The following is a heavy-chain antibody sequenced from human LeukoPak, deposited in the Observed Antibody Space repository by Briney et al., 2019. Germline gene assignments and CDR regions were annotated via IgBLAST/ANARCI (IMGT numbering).Heavy chain of an antibody. CDR2: INPAGTET. V-gene: IGHV3-7*01. J-gene: IGHJ4*02. CDR3: VRVGYVAGLAL. CDR1: GFSFSAYW. Sequence: PGGSLRLSCAASGFSFSAYWMTWVRQAPGTGLEWVANINPAGTETYHLDPVKGRFTISRDNAKNLVYLQMNRLRAEDSAIYYCVRVGYVAGLALWGQGTLVTVSS. D-gene: IGHD6-19*01.